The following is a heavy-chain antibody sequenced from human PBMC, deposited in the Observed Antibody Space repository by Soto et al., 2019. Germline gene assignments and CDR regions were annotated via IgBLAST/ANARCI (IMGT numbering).Heavy chain of an antibody. CDR3: ARSRNLYQGGSWSESSHPYYHYMDV. J-gene: IGHJ6*03. CDR1: GGSISSGDYF. CDR2: ICYSGST. D-gene: IGHD3-16*01. V-gene: IGHV4-31*03. Sequence: SEALSLTCTVSGGSISSGDYFWTLIRQHPGKGLEWIGYICYSGSTYYSPSLKSRVIVSVNTSKNQFSLKLSSVTAADTAVYYCARSRNLYQGGSWSESSHPYYHYMDVWGKGTTVTVSS.